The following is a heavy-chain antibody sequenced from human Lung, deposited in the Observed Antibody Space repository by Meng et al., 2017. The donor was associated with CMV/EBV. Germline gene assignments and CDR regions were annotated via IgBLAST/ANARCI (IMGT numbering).Heavy chain of an antibody. V-gene: IGHV1-69*13. CDR2: IIPMFGTT. J-gene: IGHJ4*01. D-gene: IGHD3-22*01. CDR3: ARHAEDYYDSRDFSPYAH. CDR1: GGTFSTYV. Sequence: SXXVSXKASGGTFSTYVFSWVRQAPGQGLEWLGGIIPMFGTTNYAQKCQGRLTIKADDSTRTAYMDLSSLTSEDTAVYYCARHAEDYYDSRDFSPYAHWXHGTXVTVSS.